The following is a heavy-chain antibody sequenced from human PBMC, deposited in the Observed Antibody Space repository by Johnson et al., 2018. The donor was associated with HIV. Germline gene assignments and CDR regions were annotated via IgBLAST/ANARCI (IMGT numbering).Heavy chain of an antibody. V-gene: IGHV3-7*03. CDR3: STYTTVITMYVEIKGGAVDI. Sequence: VQLVESGGGVVQPGRSLRLSCAASGFTFSSYAMHWVRQAPGKGLEWVANIKQDGSEKYYVDSVKGRFTISRDNAKNSLYLQLNSLKTEDTAVYYCSTYTTVITMYVEIKGGAVDIWGQGTMVTVSS. D-gene: IGHD1-1*01. CDR2: IKQDGSEK. J-gene: IGHJ3*02. CDR1: GFTFSSYA.